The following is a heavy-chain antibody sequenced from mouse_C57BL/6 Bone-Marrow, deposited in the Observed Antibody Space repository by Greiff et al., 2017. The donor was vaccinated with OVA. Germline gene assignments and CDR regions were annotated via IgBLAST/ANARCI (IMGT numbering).Heavy chain of an antibody. CDR1: GFSFNTYA. CDR2: IRSKSNNYAT. CDR3: VSSDYYGSSLWYFDV. D-gene: IGHD1-1*01. Sequence: VQLKESGGGLVQPKGSLKLSCAASGFSFNTYAMNWVRQAPGKGLEWVARIRSKSNNYATYYADSVKDRFTISRDDSESMLYLQMNNLKTEDTAMYYCVSSDYYGSSLWYFDVWGTGTTVTVSS. J-gene: IGHJ1*03. V-gene: IGHV10-1*01.